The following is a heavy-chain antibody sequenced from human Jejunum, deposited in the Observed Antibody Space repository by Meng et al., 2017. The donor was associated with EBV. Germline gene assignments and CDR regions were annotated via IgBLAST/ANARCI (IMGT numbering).Heavy chain of an antibody. D-gene: IGHD1-1*01. CDR2: IGTAGDT. V-gene: IGHV3-13*01. J-gene: IGHJ4*02. CDR1: GVTASSNY. CDR3: AGGSGTTRHY. Sequence: EQLLESGGGLGPHGGSLHLSCAPSGVTASSNYMHWVRQAKGKGVGWVSGIGTAGDTYYLGSVKDLFTISRENAKNSLYLQMNSLGVGDTAVYYCAGGSGTTRHYWGKGTLVTVSS.